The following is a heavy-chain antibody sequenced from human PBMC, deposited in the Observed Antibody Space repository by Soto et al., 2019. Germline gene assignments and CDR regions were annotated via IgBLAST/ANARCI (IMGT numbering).Heavy chain of an antibody. CDR3: VKDEGPYSSSWPAPV. J-gene: IGHJ4*02. Sequence: GGSLRLSCAASGFTFSSYSMNWVRQAPGKGLEYVSAISSNRGSTYYADSVKGRFTISRDNSKNTLYLQMSSLRAEDTAVYYCVKDEGPYSSSWPAPVWGQGTLVTVSS. D-gene: IGHD6-13*01. CDR1: GFTFSSYS. CDR2: ISSNRGST. V-gene: IGHV3-64D*08.